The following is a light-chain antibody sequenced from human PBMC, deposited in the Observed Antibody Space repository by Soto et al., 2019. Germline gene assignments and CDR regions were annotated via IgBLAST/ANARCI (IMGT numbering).Light chain of an antibody. V-gene: IGKV3-11*01. CDR2: DSS. J-gene: IGKJ4*01. CDR3: QQRSDWPST. Sequence: EIVLTQSPATLSLSPGERATLSCRASQSVGTYFAWYQQKPGQAPRLLIYDSSNRATGIPARFSGSGSGTDLTLTISSLEPEDFAVYYCQQRSDWPSTFGGGTKVQIK. CDR1: QSVGTY.